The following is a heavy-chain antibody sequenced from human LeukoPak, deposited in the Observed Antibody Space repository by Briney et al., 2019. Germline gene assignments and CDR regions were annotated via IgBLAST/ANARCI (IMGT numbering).Heavy chain of an antibody. CDR2: IYYSGST. CDR3: VRYFDWPYAFDI. CDR1: GVSISSSSYY. Sequence: SETLSLTCTVSGVSISSSSYYWGWIRQPPGKGLEWIGSIYYSGSTYYNPSLKSRVTISVDTSKNQFSLKLTSVTAADTAVYHCVRYFDWPYAFDIWGQGTMVTVSS. V-gene: IGHV4-39*07. J-gene: IGHJ3*02. D-gene: IGHD3-9*01.